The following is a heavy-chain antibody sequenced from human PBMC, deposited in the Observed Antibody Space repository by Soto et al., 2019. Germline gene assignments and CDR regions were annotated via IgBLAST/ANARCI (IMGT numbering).Heavy chain of an antibody. CDR3: VSQGVNNHYGMDV. Sequence: GGSLRLSCAASGFTFSSYEMDWVRQAPGKGLQWVSYISSSGSTMYYADSVKGRFTISRDNAKNSLYLQMNSLRAEDTAVYYCVSQGVNNHYGMDVWGQGTTVTVSS. CDR2: ISSSGSTM. CDR1: GFTFSSYE. J-gene: IGHJ6*02. D-gene: IGHD2-21*01. V-gene: IGHV3-48*03.